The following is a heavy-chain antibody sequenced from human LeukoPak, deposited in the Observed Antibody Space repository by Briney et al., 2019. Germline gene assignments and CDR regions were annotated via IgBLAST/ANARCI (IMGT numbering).Heavy chain of an antibody. CDR2: IYSGGSA. D-gene: IGHD6-19*01. J-gene: IGHJ4*02. Sequence: GRSLRLSCAASGFTVSSNYMSWVRQAPGKGLEWVSVIYSGGSAYYADSVKGRFTISRDNSKNTLYLQMNSLRAEDTAVYYCARRMAVAGCYDYWGQGTLVTVSS. CDR3: ARRMAVAGCYDY. V-gene: IGHV3-53*01. CDR1: GFTVSSNY.